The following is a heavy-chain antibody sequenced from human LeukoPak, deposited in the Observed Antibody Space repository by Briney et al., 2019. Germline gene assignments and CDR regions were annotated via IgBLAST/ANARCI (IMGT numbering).Heavy chain of an antibody. J-gene: IGHJ5*02. V-gene: IGHV4-39*01. Sequence: SETLSLTCTVSGGSISSSSYYWGWIRQPPGKGLEWIGSIYYSGSTYYNPSLKSRVTISVDTSKNQFSLKLSSVTAADTAVYYCARPRAYCGGDCYPNNWFVPWGQGTLVSVCS. D-gene: IGHD2-21*02. CDR2: IYYSGST. CDR3: ARPRAYCGGDCYPNNWFVP. CDR1: GGSISSSSYY.